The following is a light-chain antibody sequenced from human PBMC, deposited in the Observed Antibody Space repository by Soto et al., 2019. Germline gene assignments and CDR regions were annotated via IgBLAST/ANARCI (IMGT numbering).Light chain of an antibody. CDR2: KAS. CDR3: QQYSRNPLT. CDR1: QSVSSW. Sequence: DIQMTQSPSTLSASVGDRVTITCRASQSVSSWLAWYQQKPGEVPKLLIYKASSLESGVPSRFSGSGSGTEFTLTISSLQPHDFVTYYCQQYSRNPLTFGGGTQVEIK. J-gene: IGKJ4*01. V-gene: IGKV1-5*03.